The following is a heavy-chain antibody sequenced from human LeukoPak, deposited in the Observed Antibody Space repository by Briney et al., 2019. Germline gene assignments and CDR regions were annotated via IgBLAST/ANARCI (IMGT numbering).Heavy chain of an antibody. Sequence: GGSLRLSCAASGFTFSSYGMHWVRQAPGKGLKWVAFIRYDGSNKYYADSVKGRFTISRDNSKNTLYLQMNSLRAEDTAVYYCAKDKMANLYYFDYWGQGTLVTVSS. CDR1: GFTFSSYG. J-gene: IGHJ4*02. CDR2: IRYDGSNK. D-gene: IGHD4/OR15-4a*01. CDR3: AKDKMANLYYFDY. V-gene: IGHV3-30*02.